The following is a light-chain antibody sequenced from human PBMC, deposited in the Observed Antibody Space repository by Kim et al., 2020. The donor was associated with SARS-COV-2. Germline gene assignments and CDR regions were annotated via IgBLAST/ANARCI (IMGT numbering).Light chain of an antibody. J-gene: IGKJ3*01. CDR3: QQYGSSLFT. CDR1: QSVSRTS. Sequence: EIVLTQSPGTLSLSPGERATLSCRASQSVSRTSLAWYQQKPGQAPRLLIYGASSRATGIPDRFSGSGSGTDFTLTISTLEPEDFAVYYCQQYGSSLFTFGPGTKVDIK. CDR2: GAS. V-gene: IGKV3-20*01.